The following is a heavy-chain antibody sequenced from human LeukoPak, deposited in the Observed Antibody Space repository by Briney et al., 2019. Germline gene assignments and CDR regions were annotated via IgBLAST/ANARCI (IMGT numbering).Heavy chain of an antibody. Sequence: GASVKVSCKAAGYTFTNYGISWVRQVPGQGLEWMGWINPNSGGTNYAQKFQGRVTMTRDTSISTAYMELSRLRSDDTAVYYCARDRKYDSSGYSSNNPYYFDYWGQGTLVTVSS. CDR2: INPNSGGT. V-gene: IGHV1-2*02. CDR3: ARDRKYDSSGYSSNNPYYFDY. D-gene: IGHD3-22*01. J-gene: IGHJ4*02. CDR1: GYTFTNYG.